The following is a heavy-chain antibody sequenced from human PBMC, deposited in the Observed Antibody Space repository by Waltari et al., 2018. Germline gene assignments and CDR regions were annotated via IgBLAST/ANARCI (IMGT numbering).Heavy chain of an antibody. J-gene: IGHJ4*02. V-gene: IGHV4-39*01. CDR2: IYYSGST. CDR1: GGSISSSSYY. D-gene: IGHD2-2*01. Sequence: QLQLQESGPGLVKPSETLSLTCTVSGGSISSSSYYWGWIRQPPGKGLEWIGSIYYSGSTYYNPSLKSRVTISVDTSKNQFSLKLSSVTAADTAVYYCTRWRGGTSKPLGYWGQGTLVTVSS. CDR3: TRWRGGTSKPLGY.